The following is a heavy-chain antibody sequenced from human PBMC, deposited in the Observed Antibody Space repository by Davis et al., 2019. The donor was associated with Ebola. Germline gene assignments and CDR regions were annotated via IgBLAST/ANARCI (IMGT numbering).Heavy chain of an antibody. V-gene: IGHV3-48*01. Sequence: LSLTCAASGFTFSSYSMNWVRQAPGKGLEWVSYISSSSSTIYYADSVKGRFTISRDNAKNSLYLQMNSLRAEDTAVYYCAREGIIAAAGTFYYYGMDVWGQGTTVTVSS. CDR1: GFTFSSYS. J-gene: IGHJ6*02. CDR2: ISSSSSTI. CDR3: AREGIIAAAGTFYYYGMDV. D-gene: IGHD6-13*01.